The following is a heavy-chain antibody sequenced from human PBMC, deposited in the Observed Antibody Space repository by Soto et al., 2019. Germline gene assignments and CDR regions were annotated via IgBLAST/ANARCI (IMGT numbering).Heavy chain of an antibody. J-gene: IGHJ4*02. CDR2: INSGSTSV. V-gene: IGHV3-48*01. CDR1: GFTFNSYS. CDR3: ASSASPDAC. D-gene: IGHD1-26*01. Sequence: EVQLVESGGGLVQPGGSLRLSCVASGFTFNSYSMNWVRQAPGKGLEWISYINSGSTSVFYADSVKGRFTISRDNAKNSLYLQMNSLRAEDTAVYYCASSASPDACGGQGTLVTVSS.